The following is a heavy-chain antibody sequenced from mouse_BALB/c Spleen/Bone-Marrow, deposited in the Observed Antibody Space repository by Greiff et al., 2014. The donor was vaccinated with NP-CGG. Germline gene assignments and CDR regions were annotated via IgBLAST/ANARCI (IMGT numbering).Heavy chain of an antibody. CDR2: IWADGST. V-gene: IGHV2-9*02. CDR1: GFSLTNYG. J-gene: IGHJ4*01. Sequence: VQGVESGPGLVAPSQSLSITCTVSGFSLTNYGVHWVRQPPGKGLEWLGVIWADGSTNYNSALMSRLSISKDNSKSQVFSKMNSLQTDDTAMYYCARITTATGAMDYWGQGTSVTVSS. CDR3: ARITTATGAMDY. D-gene: IGHD1-2*01.